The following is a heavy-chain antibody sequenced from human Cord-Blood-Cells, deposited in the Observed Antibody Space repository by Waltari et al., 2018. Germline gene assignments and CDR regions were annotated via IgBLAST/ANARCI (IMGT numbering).Heavy chain of an antibody. CDR1: GFTVSSNY. Sequence: EVQLVESGGGLIQHGGSLRLSCAAPGFTVSSNYMSWVRQAPGKGLEWVSVIYSGGSTYYADSVKGRFTISRDNSKNTLYLQMNSLRAEDTAVYYCARSRFGELYYFDYWGQGTLVTVSS. D-gene: IGHD3-10*01. CDR3: ARSRFGELYYFDY. CDR2: IYSGGST. V-gene: IGHV3-53*01. J-gene: IGHJ4*02.